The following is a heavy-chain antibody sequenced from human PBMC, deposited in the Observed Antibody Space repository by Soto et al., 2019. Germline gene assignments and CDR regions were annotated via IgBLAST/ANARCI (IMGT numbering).Heavy chain of an antibody. J-gene: IGHJ4*02. D-gene: IGHD1-26*01. CDR3: ARHIRNSGSYQRDHFDY. Sequence: SETLSLTCTVSGGSIRSSASYWGWIRQPPGKGLEWIGSIYYSGSTHYNPSLKSRVTISVDTSKNQFSLKLSSVTAADTAVYYCARHIRNSGSYQRDHFDYWGQGTLVTVSS. CDR1: GGSIRSSASY. CDR2: IYYSGST. V-gene: IGHV4-39*01.